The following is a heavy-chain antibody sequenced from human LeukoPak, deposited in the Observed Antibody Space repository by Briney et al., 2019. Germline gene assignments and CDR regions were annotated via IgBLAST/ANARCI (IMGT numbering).Heavy chain of an antibody. CDR3: ARAGGGYWFDP. CDR1: GFTFSSYE. V-gene: IGHV3-48*03. D-gene: IGHD2-15*01. J-gene: IGHJ5*02. Sequence: PGGSLRLSCAVSGFTFSSYEMNWVRQAPGKGLEWVSYISTSGHTTYYTDSVKGRFTISRDNAKNPLFLQMNSLRAEDTAVYYCARAGGGYWFDPWGQGTLVTVSS. CDR2: ISTSGHTT.